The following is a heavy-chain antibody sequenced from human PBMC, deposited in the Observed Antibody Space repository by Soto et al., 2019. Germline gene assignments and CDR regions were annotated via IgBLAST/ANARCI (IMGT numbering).Heavy chain of an antibody. Sequence: SGPTLVNPTQTLTLTCTFSGFSLSTSGVGVGWIRQPPGKALEWLALIYWDDDKRYSPSLKSRLTITKDTSKNQVVLTMTNMDPVDTATYYCAQTALTGYYFPHSWFDPWGQGTLVTVSS. D-gene: IGHD3-9*01. CDR3: AQTALTGYYFPHSWFDP. CDR1: GFSLSTSGVG. CDR2: IYWDDDK. J-gene: IGHJ5*02. V-gene: IGHV2-5*02.